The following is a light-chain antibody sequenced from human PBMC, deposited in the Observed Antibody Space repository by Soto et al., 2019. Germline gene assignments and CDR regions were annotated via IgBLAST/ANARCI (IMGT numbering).Light chain of an antibody. J-gene: IGLJ3*02. Sequence: QSVLTQPPSASGTPGQRVTISCSGSSSNIGTNTVSWYQQFPGTAPELLIYSNDQRPSGVPDRFSGSKSGTSASLAIGGLQSDDEADYYCAVWDGSLNGGVFGGGTKVTVL. CDR2: SND. CDR1: SSNIGTNT. CDR3: AVWDGSLNGGV. V-gene: IGLV1-44*01.